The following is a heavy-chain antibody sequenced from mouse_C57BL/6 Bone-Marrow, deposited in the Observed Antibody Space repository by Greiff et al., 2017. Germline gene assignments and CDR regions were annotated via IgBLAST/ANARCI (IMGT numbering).Heavy chain of an antibody. J-gene: IGHJ2*01. D-gene: IGHD1-1*02. CDR3: AGGGEGDY. Sequence: EVQVLESGGGLVKPGGSLKLSCAASGFTFSDYGMHWVRQAPEKGLEWVAYISPGSSTTYYADTVKGRFTIPRDNATSTPSLQMTSLRSEDTGVYYCAGGGEGDYWGQGTTLTVSS. CDR2: ISPGSSTT. V-gene: IGHV5-17*01. CDR1: GFTFSDYG.